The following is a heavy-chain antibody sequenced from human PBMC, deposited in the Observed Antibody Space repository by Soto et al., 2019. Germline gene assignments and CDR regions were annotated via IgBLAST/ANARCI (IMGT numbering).Heavy chain of an antibody. CDR2: ISSSGSTI. J-gene: IGHJ4*02. D-gene: IGHD3-22*01. CDR3: ASFEGTHYYDSSGPRSDY. V-gene: IGHV3-11*01. Sequence: GGSLRLSCAASGFTFSDYYMSWIRQAPGKGLEWVSYISSSGSTIYYADSVKGRFTISRDNAKNSLYLQMNSLRAEDTAVYYCASFEGTHYYDSSGPRSDYWGQGTLVTVSS. CDR1: GFTFSDYY.